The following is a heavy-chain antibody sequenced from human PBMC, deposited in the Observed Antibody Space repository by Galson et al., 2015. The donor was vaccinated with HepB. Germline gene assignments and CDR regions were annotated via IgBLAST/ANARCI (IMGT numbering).Heavy chain of an antibody. CDR1: GFPFSNYA. V-gene: IGHV3-30*04. D-gene: IGHD3-10*01. CDR2: ILHDAHNR. Sequence: SLRLSCAASGFPFSNYAMHWVRQTPGKGLEWMTVILHDAHNRYYADSVEGRFTVSRDNSKNTVYRQMNSLRPEDTAMYYCARRAGASGGFSFDYWGQGTLVTVSS. J-gene: IGHJ4*02. CDR3: ARRAGASGGFSFDY.